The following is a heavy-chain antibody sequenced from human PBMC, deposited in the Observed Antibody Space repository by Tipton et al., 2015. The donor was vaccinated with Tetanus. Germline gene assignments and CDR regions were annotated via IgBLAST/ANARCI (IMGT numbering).Heavy chain of an antibody. CDR3: AKDGAAAGTSPFDS. Sequence: SLRLSCAASGFTFDDYAMHWVRQAPGKGLEWVSGISWNSGSIGYADSVKGRFTISRDNAKNSLYLQMNSLRAEDTALYYCAKDGAAAGTSPFDSWGQGTLATVSS. D-gene: IGHD6-13*01. J-gene: IGHJ4*02. CDR2: ISWNSGSI. V-gene: IGHV3-9*01. CDR1: GFTFDDYA.